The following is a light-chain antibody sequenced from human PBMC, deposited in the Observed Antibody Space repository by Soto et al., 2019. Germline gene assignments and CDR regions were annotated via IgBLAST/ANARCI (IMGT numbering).Light chain of an antibody. CDR2: GAS. CDR1: QTVSSNY. CDR3: QQYGSSPSP. Sequence: EIVLTQSPGTLSLAPGERATLSCRASQTVSSNYLAWHQQRPGQAPRLLIYGASGRATGIPDRFSGSGSGTDFTLTISRLETEDFAVYYCQQYGSSPSPFGQGTKLEIK. J-gene: IGKJ2*01. V-gene: IGKV3-20*01.